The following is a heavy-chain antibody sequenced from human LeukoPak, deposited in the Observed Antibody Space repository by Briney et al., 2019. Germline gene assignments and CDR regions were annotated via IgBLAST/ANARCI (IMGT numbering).Heavy chain of an antibody. V-gene: IGHV4-34*01. D-gene: IGHD1-26*01. Sequence: PSETLSLTCAVYGGSFSGYYWSWIRQPPGKGLEWIGEINHSGSTNYNPSLKSRVTISVDTSKNQFSLKLSSVTAADTAVYYCARDHSGSYFLSTAFDIWGQGTMVTVSS. CDR1: GGSFSGYY. CDR3: ARDHSGSYFLSTAFDI. J-gene: IGHJ3*02. CDR2: INHSGST.